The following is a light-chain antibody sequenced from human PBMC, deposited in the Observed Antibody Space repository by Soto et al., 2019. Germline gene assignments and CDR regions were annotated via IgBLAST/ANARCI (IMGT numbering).Light chain of an antibody. CDR1: QRVGST. CDR2: DAY. Sequence: EIVMTQCRAALCVSLWGRGTLCCRPRQRVGSTLTWYRQQPGQAPRLLIYDAYLRATGVPARFSGSGSGTEFTLTISSLKSKYFAVYYCQQYKTWPLAFGQGTQGHIK. J-gene: IGKJ1*01. CDR3: QQYKTWPLA. V-gene: IGKV3-15*01.